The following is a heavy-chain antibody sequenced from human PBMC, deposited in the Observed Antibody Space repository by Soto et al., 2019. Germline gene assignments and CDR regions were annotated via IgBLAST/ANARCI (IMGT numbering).Heavy chain of an antibody. CDR3: ARAVGGRFGDFRYFGL. CDR2: IYYSGST. CDR1: GGSISSGGYY. J-gene: IGHJ2*01. Sequence: QVQLQESGPGLVKPSQTLSLTCTVSGGSISSGGYYWSWIRQHPGKGLEWIGYIYYSGSTYYNPSLKSRVTISVDTSKPPFVLKLSSVTAAGTAVYYCARAVGGRFGDFRYFGLWGRGTLVTVSS. V-gene: IGHV4-31*03. D-gene: IGHD3-10*01.